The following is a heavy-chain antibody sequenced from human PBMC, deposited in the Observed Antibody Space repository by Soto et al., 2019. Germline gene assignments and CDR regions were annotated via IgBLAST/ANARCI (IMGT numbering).Heavy chain of an antibody. Sequence: SETLSLTCAVYGESFSGYYWSWIRQPPGKGLEWIGEINHSGSTNYNPSLKSRVTMSVDTSKNQFSLTLSSVTAADPAVYYCAGNIVATISSFDYWGQGTLVTVSS. D-gene: IGHD5-12*01. V-gene: IGHV4-34*01. CDR2: INHSGST. J-gene: IGHJ4*02. CDR3: AGNIVATISSFDY. CDR1: GESFSGYY.